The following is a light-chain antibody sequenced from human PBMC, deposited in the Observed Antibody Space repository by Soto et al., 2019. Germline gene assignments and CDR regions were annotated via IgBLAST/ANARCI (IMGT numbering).Light chain of an antibody. CDR2: YDD. CDR1: SSNIGRNA. V-gene: IGLV1-36*01. J-gene: IGLJ2*01. Sequence: QPVLTQPPSVSEAPRQRVSISCSGSSSNIGRNAVNWYQQLPGKAPKLLIFYDDLLPSGVSERFSGSKSGTSASLAISGLQSEDEADYFCAAWDDSLNAVVFGGGTKVTVL. CDR3: AAWDDSLNAVV.